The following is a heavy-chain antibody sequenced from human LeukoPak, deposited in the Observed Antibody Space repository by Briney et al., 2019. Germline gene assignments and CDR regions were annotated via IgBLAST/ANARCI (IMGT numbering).Heavy chain of an antibody. CDR1: GFTFSSYA. D-gene: IGHD5-18*01. CDR3: AKDGPEGGTAMVPTDFDY. CDR2: ISYDGSNK. V-gene: IGHV3-30-3*01. Sequence: PGGSLRLPCAASGFTFSSYAMHWVRQAPGKGLEWVAVISYDGSNKYYADSVKGRFTISRDNSKNTLYLQMNSLRAEDTAVYYCAKDGPEGGTAMVPTDFDYWGQGTLVTVSS. J-gene: IGHJ4*02.